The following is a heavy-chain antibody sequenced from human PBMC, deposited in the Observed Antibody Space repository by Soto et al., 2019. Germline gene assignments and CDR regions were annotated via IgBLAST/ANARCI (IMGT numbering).Heavy chain of an antibody. Sequence: EVQLVQSGAEVKKHGESLRISCKGSGYSFTSYWISWVRQMPGKGLEWMGRIDPSDSYTHYSPSFQGHVTISADKSISTAYLQWSSLKASDTAMYYCASSPRGYCSSTSCRELGNYYGMDVWGQGTTVTVSS. D-gene: IGHD2-2*01. V-gene: IGHV5-10-1*01. J-gene: IGHJ6*02. CDR2: IDPSDSYT. CDR3: ASSPRGYCSSTSCRELGNYYGMDV. CDR1: GYSFTSYW.